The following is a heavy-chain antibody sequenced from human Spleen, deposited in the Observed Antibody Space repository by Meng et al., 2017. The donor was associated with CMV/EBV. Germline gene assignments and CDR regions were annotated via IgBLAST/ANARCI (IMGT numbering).Heavy chain of an antibody. CDR3: ARDHNWGPDY. CDR2: INPNSGGT. V-gene: IGHV1-2*02. CDR1: GYTFTSYD. J-gene: IGHJ4*02. Sequence: ASVKVSCKASGYTFTSYDINWVRQATGQGLEWMGWINPNSGGTNYAQKFQGRVTMTRDTSISTAYMELSRLRSEDTAVYYCARDHNWGPDYWGQGTLVTVSS. D-gene: IGHD7-27*01.